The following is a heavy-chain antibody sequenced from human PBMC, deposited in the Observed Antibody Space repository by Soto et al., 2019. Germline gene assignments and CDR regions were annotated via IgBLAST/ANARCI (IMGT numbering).Heavy chain of an antibody. CDR2: IYPGDSDT. J-gene: IGHJ4*02. D-gene: IGHD6-19*01. V-gene: IGHV5-51*01. Sequence: GESLKISCKGSGYSFTSYWIGWVRQMPGKGLEWMGIIYPGDSDTRYSPSFQGQVTISADKSISTAYLQWSSLKASDTAMYYCARRMYSSGWYEWYYFDYWGQGTLVTVSS. CDR1: GYSFTSYW. CDR3: ARRMYSSGWYEWYYFDY.